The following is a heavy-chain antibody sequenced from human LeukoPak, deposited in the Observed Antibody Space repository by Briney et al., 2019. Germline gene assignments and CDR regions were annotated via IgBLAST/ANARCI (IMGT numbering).Heavy chain of an antibody. CDR2: INHSGST. D-gene: IGHD5-18*01. J-gene: IGHJ4*02. CDR3: AGSPDSYGYSLIDY. Sequence: PSETLSLTCAVYGASFSGYYWSWIRKPPGKGLEWVGEINHSGSTNYNPSLKSRVTISLDPSKKKFSLELSSVTAADTAVYYCAGSPDSYGYSLIDYWGQGTLVTVSS. V-gene: IGHV4-34*01. CDR1: GASFSGYY.